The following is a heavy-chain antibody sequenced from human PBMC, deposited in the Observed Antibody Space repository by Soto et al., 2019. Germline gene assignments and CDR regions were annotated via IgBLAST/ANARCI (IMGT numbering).Heavy chain of an antibody. CDR2: ISGSGGST. J-gene: IGHJ4*02. V-gene: IGHV3-23*01. Sequence: PGGSLRLSCAASGFTFSSYAMSWVRQAPGKGLEWVSAISGSGGSTYYADSVKGRFTISRDNSKNTLYLQMNSLRAEDTAVYYCAKVPQAYDYVWGSYRYPYYFDYWGQGTLVTVSS. CDR3: AKVPQAYDYVWGSYRYPYYFDY. D-gene: IGHD3-16*02. CDR1: GFTFSSYA.